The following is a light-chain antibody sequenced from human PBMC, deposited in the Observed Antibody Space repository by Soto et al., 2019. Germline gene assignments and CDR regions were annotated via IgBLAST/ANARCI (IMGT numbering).Light chain of an antibody. CDR3: TSYTRRAQYV. Sequence: QSVLTQPASVSGSPGQSITISCTGTSSDVGGYNYVSWYQQHPGKAPKLMVYDVSNRPSGVSNRFSGSRSGNTASLTISGLQAEDETDYYCTSYTRRAQYVFRTGTKDT. CDR2: DVS. V-gene: IGLV2-14*01. CDR1: SSDVGGYNY. J-gene: IGLJ1*01.